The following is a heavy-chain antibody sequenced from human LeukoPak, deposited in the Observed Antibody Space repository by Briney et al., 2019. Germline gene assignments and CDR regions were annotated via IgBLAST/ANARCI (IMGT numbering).Heavy chain of an antibody. V-gene: IGHV3-15*01. J-gene: IGHJ5*02. CDR1: GFTFSSYS. CDR2: LKSRGGGETA. Sequence: GGSLRLSCAASGFTFSSYSMNWVRQAPGKGLEWVGRLKSRGGGETADYSAPVKGRFTVSRDDSQNTLYLQMNSLKIEDTAVYFCSWEMDVSFGRRLEHWGQGTLVTVAS. D-gene: IGHD1-26*01. CDR3: SWEMDVSFGRRLEH.